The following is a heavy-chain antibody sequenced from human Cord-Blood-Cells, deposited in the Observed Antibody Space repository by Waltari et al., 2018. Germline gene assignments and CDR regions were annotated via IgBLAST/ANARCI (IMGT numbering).Heavy chain of an antibody. CDR3: ARTSSPYSSPDY. CDR1: GYGFTSYW. D-gene: IGHD6-13*01. CDR2: SSPGDSDT. V-gene: IGHV5-51*01. J-gene: IGHJ4*02. Sequence: EVQLVQPGAEVTKPGESLKSSCKGSGYGFTSYWIGWVRQMPGKGLEWMGLSSPGDSDTRYSPSFQGQVTISADKSISTAYLQWSSLKASDTAMYYCARTSSPYSSPDYWGQGTLVTVSS.